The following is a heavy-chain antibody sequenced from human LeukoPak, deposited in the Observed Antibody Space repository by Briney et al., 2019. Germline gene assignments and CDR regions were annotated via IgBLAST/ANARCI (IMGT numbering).Heavy chain of an antibody. CDR1: GFTFSSYE. J-gene: IGHJ6*04. CDR3: AELGITMIGGV. D-gene: IGHD3-10*02. CDR2: ISTSGITI. Sequence: QSGGSLRLSCAASGFTFSSYEMNWVRQAPGKGLEWVSYISTSGITIYYADSVKGRFTISGDSAKNSLYLQMNSLRAEDTAVYYCAELGITMIGGVWGKGTTVTISS. V-gene: IGHV3-48*03.